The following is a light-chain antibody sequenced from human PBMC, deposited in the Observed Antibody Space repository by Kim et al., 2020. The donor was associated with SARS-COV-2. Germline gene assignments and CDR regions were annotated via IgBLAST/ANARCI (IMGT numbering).Light chain of an antibody. Sequence: SPGERATLSCRASQSVGSNYLAWYQQKPGRAPRLLIYDASSRATGIPDRFSGSGSGTDFTLTISRLEPEDFAVYYCQQYGDAPRTFGQGTKVDIK. CDR2: DAS. V-gene: IGKV3-20*01. CDR1: QSVGSNY. CDR3: QQYGDAPRT. J-gene: IGKJ1*01.